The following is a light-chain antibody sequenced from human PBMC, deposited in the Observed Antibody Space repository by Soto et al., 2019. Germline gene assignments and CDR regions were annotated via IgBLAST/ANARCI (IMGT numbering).Light chain of an antibody. Sequence: ENVLTQSPGTLSLSPGERATLSCKASQSVSASYLVWYQQKSGQAPRLLIYGASNRATGIPGRFSGSGSGTDFTLTISRLEPEDSAVYYCHQYESSLWTFGRGTKVDIK. V-gene: IGKV3-20*01. CDR1: QSVSASY. J-gene: IGKJ1*01. CDR3: HQYESSLWT. CDR2: GAS.